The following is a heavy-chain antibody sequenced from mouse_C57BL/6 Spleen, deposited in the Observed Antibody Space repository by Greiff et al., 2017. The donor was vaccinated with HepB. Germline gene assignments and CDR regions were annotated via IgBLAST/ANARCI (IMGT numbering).Heavy chain of an antibody. V-gene: IGHV1-54*01. CDR3: ARLHFRDYGSSSRRFDY. Sequence: QVQLKESGAELVRPGTSVKVSCKASGYAFTNYLIEWVKQRPGQGLEWIGVINPGSGGTNYNEKFKGKATLTADKSSSTAYMQLSSLTSEDSAVYFCARLHFRDYGSSSRRFDYWGQGTTLTVSS. CDR2: INPGSGGT. J-gene: IGHJ2*01. CDR1: GYAFTNYL. D-gene: IGHD1-1*01.